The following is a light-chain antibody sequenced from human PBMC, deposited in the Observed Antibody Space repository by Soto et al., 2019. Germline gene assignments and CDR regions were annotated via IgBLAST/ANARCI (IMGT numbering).Light chain of an antibody. Sequence: EIVLTQSPATLSLSPGARAPLSCRARQSVSSYLAWYPQNPGQAPRLLIYGASVRATGVPDRFSGSGSGTDFTLTISRLEPEDFAVYYCQQYTSSLNTFGQGTRLEIK. CDR2: GAS. CDR1: QSVSSY. V-gene: IGKV3-20*01. CDR3: QQYTSSLNT. J-gene: IGKJ5*01.